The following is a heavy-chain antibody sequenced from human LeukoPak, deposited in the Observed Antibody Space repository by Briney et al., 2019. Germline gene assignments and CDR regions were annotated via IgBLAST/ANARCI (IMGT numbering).Heavy chain of an antibody. Sequence: GGSLRLSCATSGFPFETNAMSWVRQAPGKGLEWVATIGNTETFYADSVPGRFTISRDNSKNTVNLQMNRLRVEDTAIYYCAKDCIQFNRVFDCFDSWGQGTLVTVSS. CDR2: IGNTET. CDR3: AKDCIQFNRVFDCFDS. J-gene: IGHJ4*02. D-gene: IGHD2-21*01. V-gene: IGHV3-23*01. CDR1: GFPFETNA.